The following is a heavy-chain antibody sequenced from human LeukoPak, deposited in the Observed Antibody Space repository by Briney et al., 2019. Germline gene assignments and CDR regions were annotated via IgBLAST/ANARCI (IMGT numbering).Heavy chain of an antibody. CDR1: GYTFTGYY. J-gene: IGHJ3*02. D-gene: IGHD2-2*01. Sequence: ASVTVSCKASGYTFTGYYMHWVRQAPGQGLEWMGWINPNSGGTNYAQKFQGRVTMTRDTSISTAYMELSRLRSDDTAVYYCARRHCSSTSCYYYDAFDIWGQGTMVTVSS. CDR3: ARRHCSSTSCYYYDAFDI. V-gene: IGHV1-2*02. CDR2: INPNSGGT.